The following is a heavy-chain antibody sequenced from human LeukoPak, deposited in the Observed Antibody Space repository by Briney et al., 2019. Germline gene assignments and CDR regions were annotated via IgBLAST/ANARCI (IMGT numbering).Heavy chain of an antibody. CDR1: GFTFSSYA. CDR3: AKDVRWFAGEKSLDY. D-gene: IGHD3-10*01. J-gene: IGHJ4*02. CDR2: ISGSGGST. Sequence: GGSLRLSCAASGFTFSSYAMSWVRQAPGKGLEWVSAISGSGGSTYYADSLKGRFTISRDNSKNTLYLQMNSLRAEDTAVYYCAKDVRWFAGEKSLDYWGQGTLVTVSS. V-gene: IGHV3-23*01.